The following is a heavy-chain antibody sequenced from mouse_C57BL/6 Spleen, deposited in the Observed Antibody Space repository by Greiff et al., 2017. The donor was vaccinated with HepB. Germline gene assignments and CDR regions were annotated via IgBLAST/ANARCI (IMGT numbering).Heavy chain of an antibody. V-gene: IGHV1-69*01. J-gene: IGHJ3*01. CDR3: ARNGYSPWFAY. CDR1: GYTFTSYW. CDR2: IDPSDSYT. D-gene: IGHD2-3*01. Sequence: QVQLQQPGAELVMPGASVKLSCKASGYTFTSYWMHWVKQRPGQGLEWIGEIDPSDSYTNYNQKFKGKSTLTVDKSSSTAYMQLSSLTSEDSAVYYCARNGYSPWFAYWGQGTLVTVSA.